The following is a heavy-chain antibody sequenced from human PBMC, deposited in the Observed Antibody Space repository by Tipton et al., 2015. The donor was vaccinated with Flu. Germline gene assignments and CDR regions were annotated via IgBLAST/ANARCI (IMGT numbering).Heavy chain of an antibody. Sequence: TLSLTCTVSGFSISNAFYWGWIRQSPGRGLEWIATIYHGGNTYYNPSLKSRVTISLDRSRNQFSLNLRSVTAADSAVYYCARVPTPRTTVPFDYWGQGTLVTVSS. CDR1: GFSISNAFY. J-gene: IGHJ4*02. V-gene: IGHV4-38-2*02. CDR2: IYHGGNT. D-gene: IGHD1-1*01. CDR3: ARVPTPRTTVPFDY.